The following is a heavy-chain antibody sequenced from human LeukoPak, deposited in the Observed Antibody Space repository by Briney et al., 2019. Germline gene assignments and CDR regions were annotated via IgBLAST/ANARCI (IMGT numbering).Heavy chain of an antibody. CDR2: IYHSGST. D-gene: IGHD4-17*01. CDR1: GGSISSGGYS. J-gene: IGHJ2*01. V-gene: IGHV4-30-2*01. CDR3: ARVSTDYGDYWYFDL. Sequence: SETLSLTCAVSGGSISSGGYSWSCIRHPPGKGLESIGYIYHSGSTYYNPSLKSRVTISVHRSKNQYSLKPSSVTAADTAVYYCARVSTDYGDYWYFDLWGRGTLVTVSS.